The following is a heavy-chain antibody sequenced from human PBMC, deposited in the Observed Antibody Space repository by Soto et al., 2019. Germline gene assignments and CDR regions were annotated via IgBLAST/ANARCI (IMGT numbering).Heavy chain of an antibody. V-gene: IGHV3-11*01. Sequence: LRLSCAASGFTFSDYYMSWIRQAPGKGLEWVSYISSSGSTIYYADSVKGRFTISRDNAKNSLYLQMNSLRAEDTAVYYCARDHLGEYYDILTGYSKTIYYYYGMDVWGQGTTVTAP. CDR1: GFTFSDYY. CDR3: ARDHLGEYYDILTGYSKTIYYYYGMDV. CDR2: ISSSGSTI. J-gene: IGHJ6*02. D-gene: IGHD3-9*01.